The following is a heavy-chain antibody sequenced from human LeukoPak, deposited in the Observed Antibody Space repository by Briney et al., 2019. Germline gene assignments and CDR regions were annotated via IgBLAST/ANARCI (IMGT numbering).Heavy chain of an antibody. V-gene: IGHV4-59*01. Sequence: SETLSLTCTVSGASISSYYWSWIRQPPGKGLEWIGYIYYSGSTNYNPSLKSRVTISVDTSKNQFSLNLSSVTAADTAVYYCARSELLWFGGVNSGFDYWGQGTLVTVSS. CDR3: ARSELLWFGGVNSGFDY. D-gene: IGHD3-10*01. CDR1: GASISSYY. J-gene: IGHJ4*02. CDR2: IYYSGST.